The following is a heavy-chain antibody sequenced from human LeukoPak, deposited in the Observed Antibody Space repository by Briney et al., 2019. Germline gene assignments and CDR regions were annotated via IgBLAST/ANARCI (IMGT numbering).Heavy chain of an antibody. CDR3: AKDRLFTIFGVVTPNDAFDI. V-gene: IGHV3-23*01. J-gene: IGHJ3*02. CDR1: GFTFSSYA. D-gene: IGHD3-3*01. CDR2: ISGSGGST. Sequence: PGGSLRLSCAASGFTFSSYAMSWVRQAPGKGLEWVSAISGSGGSTYYADSVKGRFTISRDNSKNTLYLQMNSLRAEDTAVYYCAKDRLFTIFGVVTPNDAFDIWGQGTMVTVSS.